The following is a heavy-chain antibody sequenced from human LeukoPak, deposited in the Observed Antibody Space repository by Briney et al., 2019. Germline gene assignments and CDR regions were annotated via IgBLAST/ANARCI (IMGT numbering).Heavy chain of an antibody. D-gene: IGHD5-12*01. CDR2: ISGSGGST. J-gene: IGHJ4*02. CDR3: AKDVLVRGYSGYDWDY. CDR1: GFTFSSYA. V-gene: IGHV3-23*01. Sequence: GGSLRLSCAASGFTFSSYAMSWVRQAPRKGLEWVSAISGSGGSTYYADSVKGRFTISRDNSKNTLYLQMNSLRAEDTTVYYGAKDVLVRGYSGYDWDYWGQGTLVTVSS.